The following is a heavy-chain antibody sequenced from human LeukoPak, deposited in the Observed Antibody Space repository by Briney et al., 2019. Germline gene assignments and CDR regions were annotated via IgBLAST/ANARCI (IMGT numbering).Heavy chain of an antibody. CDR1: GYTFTIYY. D-gene: IGHD3-22*01. Sequence: ASVTVSFTASGYTFTIYYMHWVRQAPGQGLEWMGIINPSGGGTSYAQKFQGRVTMTRDTSTSTVYMELSSLRSEDTAVYYCARFDYYDSSGYYDYWGQGTLVTVSS. V-gene: IGHV1-46*01. J-gene: IGHJ4*02. CDR2: INPSGGGT. CDR3: ARFDYYDSSGYYDY.